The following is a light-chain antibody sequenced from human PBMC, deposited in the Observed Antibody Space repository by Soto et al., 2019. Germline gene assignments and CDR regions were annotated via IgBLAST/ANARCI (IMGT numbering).Light chain of an antibody. Sequence: SYELTQPPSVSVAPGKTARITCGGNNIGSKSVHWYQQKPGQAPVLVIYYDSDRPSGIPERFSGSNSGNTATLTISRFEAXXXXXXXXQVWDSSSDHYVFGTGTKLTV. CDR1: NIGSKS. J-gene: IGLJ1*01. CDR3: QVWDSSSDHYV. CDR2: YDS. V-gene: IGLV3-21*04.